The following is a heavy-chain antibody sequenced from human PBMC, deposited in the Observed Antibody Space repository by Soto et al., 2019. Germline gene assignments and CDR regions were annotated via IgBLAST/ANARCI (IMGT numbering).Heavy chain of an antibody. D-gene: IGHD6-19*01. CDR3: ARTTVVAGTPEFDY. CDR1: GFTFSSFS. Sequence: QVQLVESGGGVVQPGRSLRLSCAASGFTFSSFSLHWVRQAPGKGLEWLALISYDGSNKYNADSVKGRFAISRDNSKNTLYLQVNSLRPEDTAVYYCARTTVVAGTPEFDYWGQGTLVTVSS. V-gene: IGHV3-30*09. CDR2: ISYDGSNK. J-gene: IGHJ4*02.